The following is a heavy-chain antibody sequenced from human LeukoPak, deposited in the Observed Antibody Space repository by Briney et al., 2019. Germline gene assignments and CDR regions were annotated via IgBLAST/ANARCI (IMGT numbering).Heavy chain of an antibody. CDR2: IYTSGST. J-gene: IGHJ3*02. D-gene: IGHD7-27*01. V-gene: IGHV4-61*02. CDR1: GGSISSGRYY. Sequence: RPSETLSLTCTASGGSISSGRYYWSWIRQPAGRGLEWIGRIYTSGSTNYNPSLKSRVTISVDTSKNQFSLKLSSVTAADTAVYYCARDPNWEAFDIWGQGTMVTVSS. CDR3: ARDPNWEAFDI.